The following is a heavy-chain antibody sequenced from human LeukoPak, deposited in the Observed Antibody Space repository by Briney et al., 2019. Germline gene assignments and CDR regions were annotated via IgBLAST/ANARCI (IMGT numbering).Heavy chain of an antibody. Sequence: GGSLRLSCAASGFTFSSYSMNWVRQAPGKGLECVSYISSSSTTIYYADSVKGRFTISRDNAKNSLYLQMNSLRAEDTAVYYCASPYDPRSYWGQGTLVTVSS. CDR3: ASPYDPRSY. D-gene: IGHD3-22*01. CDR1: GFTFSSYS. V-gene: IGHV3-48*01. CDR2: ISSSSTTI. J-gene: IGHJ4*02.